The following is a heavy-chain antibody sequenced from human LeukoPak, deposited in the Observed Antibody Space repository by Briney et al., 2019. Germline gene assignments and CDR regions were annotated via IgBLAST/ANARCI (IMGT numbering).Heavy chain of an antibody. J-gene: IGHJ3*02. V-gene: IGHV3-7*01. CDR2: IKQDGSEK. D-gene: IGHD3-22*01. CDR1: GFSYSNAW. Sequence: PGGSLRLSCAASGFSYSNAWMSWVRQAPGKGLEWVANIKQDGSEKYYVDSVKGRFTISRDNAKNSLYLQMNSLRAEDTAVYYCAGDQFSYYDSSGYYGFDAFDIWGQGTMVTVSS. CDR3: AGDQFSYYDSSGYYGFDAFDI.